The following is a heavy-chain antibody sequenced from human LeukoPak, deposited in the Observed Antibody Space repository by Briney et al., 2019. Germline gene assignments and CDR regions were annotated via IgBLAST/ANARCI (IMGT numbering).Heavy chain of an antibody. CDR1: GFTFSSYA. CDR2: VTSSSSYI. CDR3: AREMLAAVAAQS. Sequence: GGSLRLSCAASGFTFSSYAMSWVRQAPGKGLEWVSSVTSSSSYIYYADSVKGRFTISRDNAKNSLYLQMNSLRAEDTAVYYCAREMLAAVAAQSWGQGTLVTVAS. D-gene: IGHD6-19*01. J-gene: IGHJ5*02. V-gene: IGHV3-21*01.